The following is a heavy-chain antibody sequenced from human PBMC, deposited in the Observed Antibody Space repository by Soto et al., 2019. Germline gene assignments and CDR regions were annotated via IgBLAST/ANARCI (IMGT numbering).Heavy chain of an antibody. Sequence: ASVKVSCKASGYTFTNYYIHWVRQAPGQGLEWMGIVNPSGYTSTLAQKFQGRLTVTSDTSASTVYMELGSLTSEDTAVYYCARDLHGAFTTMVYWGQGTLLTVSS. D-gene: IGHD5-18*01. J-gene: IGHJ4*02. CDR1: GYTFTNYY. V-gene: IGHV1-46*01. CDR3: ARDLHGAFTTMVY. CDR2: VNPSGYTS.